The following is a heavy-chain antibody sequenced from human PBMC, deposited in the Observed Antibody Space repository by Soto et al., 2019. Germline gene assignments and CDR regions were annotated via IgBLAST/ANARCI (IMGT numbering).Heavy chain of an antibody. Sequence: QVQLVESGGGVVQPGRSLRLSCAASGFSFRSYAMHWVRQAPGKGLEWVAVMSYEGSDKDYADSVKGRFTISRDNSKNTLYLQMSSLRAEDTAVYYCARARLDTPALEYWGQGTLVTVSS. CDR1: GFSFRSYA. CDR3: ARARLDTPALEY. CDR2: MSYEGSDK. V-gene: IGHV3-30-3*01. J-gene: IGHJ4*02. D-gene: IGHD2-2*01.